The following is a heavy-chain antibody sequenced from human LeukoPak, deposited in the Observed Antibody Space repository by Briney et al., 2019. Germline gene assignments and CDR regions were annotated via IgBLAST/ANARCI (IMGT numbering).Heavy chain of an antibody. CDR1: GFTFSGYP. D-gene: IGHD6-13*01. CDR2: ISYDGSNK. J-gene: IGHJ4*02. Sequence: PGGSLRLSCAASGFTFSGYPIHWVRQAPGKGLEWVAVISYDGSNKYYADSVKGRFTISRDNAQNSLYLQMNSLRAEDTAIYYCATSTAAAGTDWGQGTLVTVSS. V-gene: IGHV3-30-3*01. CDR3: ATSTAAAGTD.